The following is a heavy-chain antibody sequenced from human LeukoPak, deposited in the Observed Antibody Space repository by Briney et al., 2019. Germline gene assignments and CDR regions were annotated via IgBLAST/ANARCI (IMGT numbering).Heavy chain of an antibody. J-gene: IGHJ3*02. CDR1: GFTFSDCY. CDR3: ASGYSFEGADDAFDI. V-gene: IGHV3-11*01. Sequence: GGSLRLSCAASGFTFSDCYMSWIRQAPGKGLEWVSYISSSGSTIYYADSVKGRFTISRDNAKNSLYLQMNSLRAEDTAVYYRASGYSFEGADDAFDIWGQGTMVTVSS. CDR2: ISSSGSTI. D-gene: IGHD5-18*01.